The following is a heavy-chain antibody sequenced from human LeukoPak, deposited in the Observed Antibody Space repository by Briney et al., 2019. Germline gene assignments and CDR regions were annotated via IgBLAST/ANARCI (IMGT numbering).Heavy chain of an antibody. CDR3: ARHHWELLLPHDALDI. V-gene: IGHV5-51*01. CDR1: GYSFTSYW. CDR2: IYPGDSDT. Sequence: GESLKISCKGSGYSFTSYWIGWVRQMPGKGLEWMGIIYPGDSDTRYSPSFQGQVTISADKSISTAYLQWSSLKASDTAMYYCARHHWELLLPHDALDIWGQGTMVTVSS. J-gene: IGHJ3*02. D-gene: IGHD1-26*01.